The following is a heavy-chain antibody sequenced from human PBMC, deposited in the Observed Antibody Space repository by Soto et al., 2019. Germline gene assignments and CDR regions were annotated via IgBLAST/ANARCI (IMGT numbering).Heavy chain of an antibody. D-gene: IGHD6-19*01. Sequence: QLQLQESGSGLVKPSQTLSLTCAVSGGSISSGGYSWSWIRQPPGKGLEWIGYIYHSGSTYYNPSLKSRVPISVARSKNQFSLKLSSVTAADTAVYYCARAGGLGAVAADYWGQGTLVTVSS. V-gene: IGHV4-30-2*01. CDR3: ARAGGLGAVAADY. CDR2: IYHSGST. J-gene: IGHJ4*02. CDR1: GGSISSGGYS.